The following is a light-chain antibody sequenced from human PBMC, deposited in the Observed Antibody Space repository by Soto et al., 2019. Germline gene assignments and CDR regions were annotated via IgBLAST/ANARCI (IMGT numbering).Light chain of an antibody. V-gene: IGLV2-11*01. CDR2: DVN. J-gene: IGLJ2*01. CDR1: SSDVGDYNS. CDR3: SSYAVTYRHVL. Sequence: QSALTQPRSVSGAPGQSVTISCTGTSSDVGDYNSVSWYQQQPDKAPRLIIYDVNKRPSGVPDRFSGSKSGNTASLTISGLHAEDEAVYHCSSYAVTYRHVLFGGGTKLTVL.